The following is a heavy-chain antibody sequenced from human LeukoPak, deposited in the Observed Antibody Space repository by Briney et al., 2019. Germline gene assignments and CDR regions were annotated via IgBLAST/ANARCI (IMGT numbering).Heavy chain of an antibody. CDR2: IYYSGST. D-gene: IGHD1-26*01. CDR3: ARDEASGSYYYYGMDV. V-gene: IGHV4-31*03. J-gene: IGHJ6*02. CDR1: GGSISIGGYY. Sequence: SQTLSLTCTVSGGSISIGGYYWSWIRQHPGKGLEWIGSIYYSGSTYYNPSLKSRVTISVDTSKNQFSLKLSSVTAADTAVYYCARDEASGSYYYYGMDVWGQGTTVTVSS.